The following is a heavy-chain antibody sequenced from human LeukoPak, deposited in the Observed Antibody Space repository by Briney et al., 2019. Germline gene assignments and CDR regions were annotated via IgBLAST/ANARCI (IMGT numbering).Heavy chain of an antibody. D-gene: IGHD3-10*01. Sequence: ASVKVSCKASGYTFTSYAMHWVRQAPGQRLEWMGWINAGNGNTKYSQKFQGRVIITRDTSASTAYMELSSLRSEDTAVYYCAARGYYGSGSFWFDPWGQGTLVTVSS. V-gene: IGHV1-3*01. CDR1: GYTFTSYA. CDR2: INAGNGNT. CDR3: AARGYYGSGSFWFDP. J-gene: IGHJ5*02.